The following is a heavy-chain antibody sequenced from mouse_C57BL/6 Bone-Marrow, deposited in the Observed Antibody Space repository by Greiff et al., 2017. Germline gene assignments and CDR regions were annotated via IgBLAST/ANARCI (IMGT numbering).Heavy chain of an antibody. D-gene: IGHD1-1*01. V-gene: IGHV3-6*01. CDR1: GYSITSGYY. Sequence: EVKLMESGPGLVKPSQSLSLTCSVTGYSITSGYYWNWIRQFPGNKLEWMGYISYDGSNNYNPSLKNRISITRDTSKNQFFLKLNSVTTEDTATYYCARGDGSSYVHDWGQGTTLTVSS. CDR2: ISYDGSN. CDR3: ARGDGSSYVHD. J-gene: IGHJ2*01.